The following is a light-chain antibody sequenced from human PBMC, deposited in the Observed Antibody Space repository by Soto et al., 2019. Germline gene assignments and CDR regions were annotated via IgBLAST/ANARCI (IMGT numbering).Light chain of an antibody. CDR1: SSDIGGYNY. Sequence: QSALTQPRSVSGSPGQSVTISCTGTSSDIGGYNYVSWYQQHPDKAPQLLIYDVSKRPSGVPDRFSGSRSGNTASLTISGLQAEDEADYYCCSFAGSWMFGGGTKLTVL. V-gene: IGLV2-11*01. J-gene: IGLJ3*02. CDR3: CSFAGSWM. CDR2: DVS.